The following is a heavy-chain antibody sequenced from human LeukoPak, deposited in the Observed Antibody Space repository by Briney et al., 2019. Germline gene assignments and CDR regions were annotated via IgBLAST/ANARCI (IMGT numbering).Heavy chain of an antibody. CDR1: GGSISSYY. CDR3: ARAEYSSSWYYLDY. Sequence: SETLSLTCTVSGGSISSYYWSWIRQPPGKGLEWIGYIYYSGSTNYNPSLKSRVTISVDTSKNQFSLKLSSVTAADTAVYYCARAEYSSSWYYLDYWGQGTLVTVSS. CDR2: IYYSGST. D-gene: IGHD6-13*01. V-gene: IGHV4-59*01. J-gene: IGHJ4*02.